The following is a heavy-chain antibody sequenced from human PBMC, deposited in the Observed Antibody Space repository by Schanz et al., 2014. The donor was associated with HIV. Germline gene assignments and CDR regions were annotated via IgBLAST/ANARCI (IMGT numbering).Heavy chain of an antibody. CDR1: GFTFSSFG. D-gene: IGHD2-21*01. J-gene: IGHJ4*02. CDR3: AAGLIRYFFDY. Sequence: QVQVVESGGGVVRPGRSLRLSCAASGFTFSSFGMHWVRQAPGKGLEWVSVVYIGDSTFYANSVKGRFTISRDDSKNTLYLQMNSLRAEDTAMYYCAAGLIRYFFDYWGQGTLVTVSS. CDR2: VYIGDST. V-gene: IGHV3-NL1*01.